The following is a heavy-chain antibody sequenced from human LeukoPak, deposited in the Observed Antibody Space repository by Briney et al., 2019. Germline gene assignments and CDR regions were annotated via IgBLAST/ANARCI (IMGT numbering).Heavy chain of an antibody. V-gene: IGHV4-30-4*08. CDR3: ARGSYDFWSDPDAFDI. D-gene: IGHD3-3*01. CDR2: IYYSGST. J-gene: IGHJ3*02. CDR1: GGSISSGDYY. Sequence: SQTLSLTCTVSGGSISSGDYYWSWIRQPPGKGLEWIGYIYYSGSTYYNPSLKSRVTISADTSKNQFSLKLSSVTAADTAVYYCARGSYDFWSDPDAFDIWGQGTMVTVSS.